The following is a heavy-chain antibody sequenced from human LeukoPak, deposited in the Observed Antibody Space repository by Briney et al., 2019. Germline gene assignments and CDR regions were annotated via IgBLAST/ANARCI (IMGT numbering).Heavy chain of an antibody. J-gene: IGHJ4*02. CDR3: ARDQDSSGYFYPFDY. D-gene: IGHD3-22*01. V-gene: IGHV1-3*01. Sequence: GASVTVSCKASGYTFTSYAMHWVRQAPGQRLEWMGWINAGNGNTKYSQKFQGRVTITRDTSASTAYMELSSLRSEDTAVYYCARDQDSSGYFYPFDYWGQGTLVTVSS. CDR2: INAGNGNT. CDR1: GYTFTSYA.